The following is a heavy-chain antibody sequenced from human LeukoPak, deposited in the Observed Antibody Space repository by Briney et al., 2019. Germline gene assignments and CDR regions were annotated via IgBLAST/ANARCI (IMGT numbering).Heavy chain of an antibody. Sequence: PSETLSLTCTVSGGSISSYYWSWIRQPPGKGLEWIGYIYYSGSTNYNPSLKSRVTISVDTSKNQFSLKLSSVTAADTAVYYCARYVSSIQLWPRGGYYFDYWGQGTLVTVSS. CDR1: GGSISSYY. CDR2: IYYSGST. CDR3: ARYVSSIQLWPRGGYYFDY. J-gene: IGHJ4*02. V-gene: IGHV4-59*01. D-gene: IGHD5-18*01.